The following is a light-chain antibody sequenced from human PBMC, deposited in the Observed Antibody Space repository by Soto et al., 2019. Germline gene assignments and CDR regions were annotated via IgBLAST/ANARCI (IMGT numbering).Light chain of an antibody. CDR1: QSVSSN. CDR2: GAS. J-gene: IGKJ1*01. V-gene: IGKV3-15*01. Sequence: EIVMTQSPATLSVSPGERATLSCRASQSVSSNLAWYQQKPGQAPRLIIYGASTMATGITPRLSGSESVTEFTITIISVQFKDVLDFYCQHYNYWPPLTFGQGTNVEIK. CDR3: QHYNYWPPLT.